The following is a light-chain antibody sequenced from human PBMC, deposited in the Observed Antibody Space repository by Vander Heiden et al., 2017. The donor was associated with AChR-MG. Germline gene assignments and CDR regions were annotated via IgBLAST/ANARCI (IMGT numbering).Light chain of an antibody. CDR1: QSGSSN. Sequence: EIVMTHSPATLAVSPGERATLSCRDSQSGSSNLAWYQQKPGEGPRLLIYGASTRAAGIPARLSGSGSGTEFPLTISSLQSEDFAVYYCQQYDNWPGTFGQGTKVEIK. CDR2: GAS. CDR3: QQYDNWPGT. J-gene: IGKJ1*01. V-gene: IGKV3-15*01.